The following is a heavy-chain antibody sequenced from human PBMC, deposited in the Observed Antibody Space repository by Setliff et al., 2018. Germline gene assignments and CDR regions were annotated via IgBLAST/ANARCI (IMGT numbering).Heavy chain of an antibody. Sequence: SETLSLTCTVSGGSISSGVYYWGWIRQPPGKGLEWIGRIYHGGKTYYNTSLESRLTISVDTSKNQFSLKLRSVTAADTAVYYCAKDKYSFDIWGQGTMVTVSS. CDR1: GGSISSGVYY. CDR3: AKDKYSFDI. V-gene: IGHV4-39*02. J-gene: IGHJ3*02. CDR2: IYHGGKT. D-gene: IGHD2-15*01.